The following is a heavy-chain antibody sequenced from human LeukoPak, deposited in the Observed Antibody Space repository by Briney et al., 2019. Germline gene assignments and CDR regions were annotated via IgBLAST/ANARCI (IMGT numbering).Heavy chain of an antibody. CDR1: GFTFSSYA. D-gene: IGHD1-26*01. V-gene: IGHV3-23*01. CDR2: SSGSGGST. J-gene: IGHJ4*02. Sequence: GGSLRLSCAASGFTFSSYAMNWVRQPPGKGLEWVSLSSGSGGSTYYADSVQGRFTISRDNSKNTLYLQMNSLRAEDTAVYYCAKDRSGGGFDYWGQGTLVTVSS. CDR3: AKDRSGGGFDY.